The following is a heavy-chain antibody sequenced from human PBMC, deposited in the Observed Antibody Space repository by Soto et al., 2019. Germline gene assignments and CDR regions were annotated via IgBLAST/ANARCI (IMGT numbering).Heavy chain of an antibody. CDR3: ARVDCSSTSCYDYYYYGMDV. J-gene: IGHJ6*01. D-gene: IGHD2-2*01. CDR1: GGSISSSNW. CDR2: IYHSGST. Sequence: QVQLQESGPGLVKPSGTLSLTCAVSGGSISSSNWWSWVRQPPGKGLEWIGEIYHSGSTNYNPSLKSRVTISVDKSKNQFSLKLSSVTAADTAVDYCARVDCSSTSCYDYYYYGMDVWGQGTTVTVSS. V-gene: IGHV4-4*02.